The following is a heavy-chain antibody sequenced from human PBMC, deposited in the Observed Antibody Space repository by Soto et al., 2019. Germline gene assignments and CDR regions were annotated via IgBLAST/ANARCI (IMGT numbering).Heavy chain of an antibody. CDR1: GYTFTSYA. V-gene: IGHV1-3*01. CDR2: INAGNGNT. Sequence: ASVKVSCKASGYTFTSYAMYWVRQAPGQRLEWMGWINAGNGNTKYSQKFQGRVTFTRDTSANTAYMELSFLRSEDTALYYCTRSETYPFDFWGQGTLVTVSS. J-gene: IGHJ4*02. D-gene: IGHD2-2*01. CDR3: TRSETYPFDF.